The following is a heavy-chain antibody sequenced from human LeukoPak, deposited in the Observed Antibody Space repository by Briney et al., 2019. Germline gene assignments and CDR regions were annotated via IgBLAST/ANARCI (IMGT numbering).Heavy chain of an antibody. J-gene: IGHJ4*02. Sequence: GASVKVSCKASGYTFTGYHIHWVRQAPGQGLEWMGWINPNSGGTNYAQKFQGRVTMTRDTSISTAYMELSRLRSDDTAVYYCARDYGGNSCVDYWGQGTLVTVSS. CDR3: ARDYGGNSCVDY. D-gene: IGHD4-23*01. CDR1: GYTFTGYH. V-gene: IGHV1-2*02. CDR2: INPNSGGT.